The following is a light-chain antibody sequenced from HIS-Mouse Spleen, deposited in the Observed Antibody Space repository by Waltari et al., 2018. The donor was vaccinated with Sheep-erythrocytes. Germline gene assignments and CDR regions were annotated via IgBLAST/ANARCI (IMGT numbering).Light chain of an antibody. CDR1: SSDVGSYNL. CDR2: EGS. CDR3: CSYAGSSTWV. Sequence: ITISCTGTSSDVGSYNLVSWYQQHPGKAPKLMIYEGSKRPSGVSNRFSGSKSGNTASLTISGLQAEDEADYYCCSYAGSSTWVFGGGTELTVL. V-gene: IGLV2-23*01. J-gene: IGLJ3*02.